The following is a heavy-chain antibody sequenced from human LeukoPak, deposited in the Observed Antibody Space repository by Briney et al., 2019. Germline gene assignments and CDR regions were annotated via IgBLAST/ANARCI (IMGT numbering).Heavy chain of an antibody. D-gene: IGHD3-9*01. CDR2: IIPIFGTA. Sequence: ASVKVSCKASGGTFSSYAISWVRQAPRQGLEWMGGIIPIFGTANYAQKFQGRVTITADESTSTAYMELSSLRSEDTAVYYCARGSVDLTGYYRLDYWGQGTLVTVSS. CDR3: ARGSVDLTGYYRLDY. V-gene: IGHV1-69*13. CDR1: GGTFSSYA. J-gene: IGHJ4*02.